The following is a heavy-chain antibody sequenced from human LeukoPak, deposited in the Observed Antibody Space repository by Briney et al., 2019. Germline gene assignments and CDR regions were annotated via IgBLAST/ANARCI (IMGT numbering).Heavy chain of an antibody. J-gene: IGHJ4*02. CDR2: INPNSGGT. CDR3: ARDGDSGYDYSKFYYFYY. CDR1: GYTFTGYY. V-gene: IGHV1-2*02. Sequence: ASVKVSCKASGYTFTGYYMHWVRQAPGQGLEWMGWINPNSGGTNYAQKFQGRVTMTRDTSISTAYMELSRLRSDDTAVYSCARDGDSGYDYSKFYYFYYWGQGTLVNVSS. D-gene: IGHD5-12*01.